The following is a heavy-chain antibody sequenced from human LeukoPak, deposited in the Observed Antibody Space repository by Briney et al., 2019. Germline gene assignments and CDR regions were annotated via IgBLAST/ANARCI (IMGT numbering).Heavy chain of an antibody. V-gene: IGHV1-69*01. CDR3: AASSSIVYYYYYMDV. CDR2: IIPIFGTA. CDR1: GGTFSSYA. D-gene: IGHD6-6*01. J-gene: IGHJ6*03. Sequence: SVKVSCKASGGTFSSYAISWVRQAPGQGLEWMGGIIPIFGTANYAQKFQGRVTITADESTSTAYMELSSLRSEDTAVYYCAASSSIVYYYYYMDVWGKGTTVTVSS.